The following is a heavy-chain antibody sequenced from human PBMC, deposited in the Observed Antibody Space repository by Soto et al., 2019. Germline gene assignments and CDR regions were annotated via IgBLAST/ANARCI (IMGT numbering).Heavy chain of an antibody. CDR3: ASDPLAVTGSFVDY. Sequence: GGSLRLSCAASGLTFNIFAFHWVRQAPGKGLEWLSVISYDGREIHYSESVKGRFTISRDSSTNTVYLQMNSLRNEDTAVYYCASDPLAVTGSFVDYWGQGTLVTVSS. V-gene: IGHV3-30-3*01. J-gene: IGHJ4*02. CDR2: ISYDGREI. D-gene: IGHD3-9*01. CDR1: GLTFNIFA.